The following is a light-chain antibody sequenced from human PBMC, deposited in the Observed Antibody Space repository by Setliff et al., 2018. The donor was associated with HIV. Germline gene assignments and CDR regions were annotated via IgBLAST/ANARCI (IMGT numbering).Light chain of an antibody. CDR2: EVK. Sequence: QSALTQPASVSGSPGQSITISCTGTSSDVGGYSYVSWYQQHPGRAPKLIIYEVKNRPSGVSSSFTGSKSGNTASLTISGLQAEDEADYYCSSYAITNTLPFGTGTKVTVL. CDR1: SSDVGGYSY. V-gene: IGLV2-14*01. J-gene: IGLJ1*01. CDR3: SSYAITNTLP.